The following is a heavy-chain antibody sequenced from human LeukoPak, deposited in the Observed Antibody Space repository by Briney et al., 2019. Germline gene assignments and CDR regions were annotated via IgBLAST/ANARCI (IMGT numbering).Heavy chain of an antibody. J-gene: IGHJ5*02. CDR2: IYHSGST. D-gene: IGHD2-2*01. V-gene: IGHV4-38-2*01. CDR3: ARLAIVVVPAATDNWFDP. CDR1: GYSISSGYC. Sequence: PSETLSLTCAVSGYSISSGYCWGWIRQPPGKGLEWIGSIYHSGSTYYNPSLKSRVTISVDTSKNQFSLKLSSVTAADTAVYFCARLAIVVVPAATDNWFDPWGQGTLVTVSS.